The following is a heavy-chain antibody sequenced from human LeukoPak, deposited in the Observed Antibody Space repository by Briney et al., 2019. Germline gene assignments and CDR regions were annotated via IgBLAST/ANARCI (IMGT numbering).Heavy chain of an antibody. D-gene: IGHD3-10*01. J-gene: IGHJ4*02. CDR3: ARTGIVRGVLMQ. Sequence: ASVKVSCKVSGYTLTELSMHWVRQAPGKGLEWMGGFDPEDGETIYAPKLQGRVTMTTDTSTSTAYMELSSLRSEDTAVYYCARTGIVRGVLMQWGQGTLVTVSS. CDR1: GYTLTELS. V-gene: IGHV1-24*01. CDR2: FDPEDGET.